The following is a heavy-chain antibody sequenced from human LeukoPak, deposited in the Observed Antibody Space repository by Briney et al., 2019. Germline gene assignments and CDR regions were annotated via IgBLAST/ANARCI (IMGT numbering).Heavy chain of an antibody. J-gene: IGHJ3*02. D-gene: IGHD3-22*01. CDR2: IIPILGIA. CDR3: ARDPGYYDSKPKNAFDI. CDR1: GGTFSSYA. Sequence: GASVKVSRKASGGTFSSYAISWVRQAPGQGLEWMGRIIPILGIANYAQKFQGRVTITADKSTSTAYMELSSLRSEDTAVYYCARDPGYYDSKPKNAFDIWGQGTMVTVSS. V-gene: IGHV1-69*04.